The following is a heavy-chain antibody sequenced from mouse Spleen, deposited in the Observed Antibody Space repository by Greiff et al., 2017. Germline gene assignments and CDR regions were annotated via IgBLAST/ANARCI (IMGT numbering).Heavy chain of an antibody. J-gene: IGHJ4*01. Sequence: QVQLKESGAELAKPGASVKLSCKASGYTFTSYWMHWVKQRPGQGLEWIGYINPSSGYTKYNQKFKDKATLTADKSSSTAYMQLGSLTYGDSAVYYCARSHAYYDNYCYAMDYWGQGTSVTVSS. V-gene: IGHV1-7*01. D-gene: IGHD2-10*01. CDR3: ARSHAYYDNYCYAMDY. CDR2: INPSSGYT. CDR1: GYTFTSYW.